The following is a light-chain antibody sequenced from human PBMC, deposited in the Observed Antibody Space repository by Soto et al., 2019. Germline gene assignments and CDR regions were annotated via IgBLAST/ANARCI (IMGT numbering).Light chain of an antibody. V-gene: IGKV3-15*01. CDR2: DAS. CDR3: HQYYKWPLT. J-gene: IGKJ1*01. Sequence: EIVMSQSPATLSVSPGERATLSCRASQSVRNNLAWYQQKPGQTPRLLIYDASTRATDIPARFSGSGSGTDFTLTISSLLSEDFAVYYCHQYYKWPLTFGQGTKVDIK. CDR1: QSVRNN.